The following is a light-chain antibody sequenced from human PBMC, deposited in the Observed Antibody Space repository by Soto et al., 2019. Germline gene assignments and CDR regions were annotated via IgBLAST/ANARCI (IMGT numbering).Light chain of an antibody. J-gene: IGKJ4*01. V-gene: IGKV4-1*01. CDR1: QSVLYSSNNKNY. CDR3: QQYYGTPLT. Sequence: IVMTQSPESLAVSLGERATINCKSSQSVLYSSNNKNYLAWYQQKPGQPPKLLIYWASTRESGVPDRFSGSGSGTDFTLTISSLQAEDVADCYCQQYYGTPLTFGGGTKVEIK. CDR2: WAS.